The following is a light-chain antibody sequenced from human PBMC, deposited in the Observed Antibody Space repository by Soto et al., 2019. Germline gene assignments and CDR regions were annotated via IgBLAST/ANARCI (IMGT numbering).Light chain of an antibody. Sequence: QSVLTQPPSAYGTPGQRVTISCSGSSYNIGSNTVNWYQQLPGTAPKLLISSNNKRPSGVPDRFSGAKSGTSASLAISGLQAEYEADYYCAAWDDSLNGWVFGGGTKLTVL. J-gene: IGLJ3*02. CDR2: SNN. V-gene: IGLV1-44*01. CDR1: SYNIGSNT. CDR3: AAWDDSLNGWV.